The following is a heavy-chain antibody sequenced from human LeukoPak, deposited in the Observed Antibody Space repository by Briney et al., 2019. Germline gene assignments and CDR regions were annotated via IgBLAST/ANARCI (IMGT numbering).Heavy chain of an antibody. J-gene: IGHJ6*02. CDR2: MNPNSGNT. V-gene: IGHV1-8*01. D-gene: IGHD2-15*01. CDR1: GYTFTSYD. Sequence: ASVKVSCKASGYTFTSYDINWVRQATGQGLEWMGWMNPNSGNTGYAQKFQGRVTMTRNTSISTAYMQLSSLRSEDTAEYYCARGPLLKTYCSGGSCYYYYYGMDVWGQGTTVTVSS. CDR3: ARGPLLKTYCSGGSCYYYYYGMDV.